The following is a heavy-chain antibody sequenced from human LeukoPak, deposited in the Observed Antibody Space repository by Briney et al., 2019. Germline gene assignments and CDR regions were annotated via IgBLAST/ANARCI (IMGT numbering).Heavy chain of an antibody. J-gene: IGHJ5*02. CDR2: MNPNSGNT. CDR1: GYTFTSYD. V-gene: IGHV1-8*01. D-gene: IGHD3-16*01. Sequence: ASVKVSCKASGYTFTSYDINWVRQATGQGLEWMGWMNPNSGNTGYAQKFQGRVTMTRDTSLGTAYMDLSSLRSEDTAVYHCARGVRGREVDPWGQGTLVTVSS. CDR3: ARGVRGREVDP.